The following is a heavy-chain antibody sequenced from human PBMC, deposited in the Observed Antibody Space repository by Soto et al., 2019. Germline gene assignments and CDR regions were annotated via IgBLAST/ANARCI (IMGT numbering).Heavy chain of an antibody. CDR1: GYSFTNYW. V-gene: IGHV5-51*01. CDR3: ARHGAVAGSHNYYAMGV. Sequence: RESLKISCKGSGYSFTNYWIGWVRQMPGKGLEYMGLIYPGDSDTRYSPSFQGQVTISSDKSISTAYLQWSSLKASDTAMYYCARHGAVAGSHNYYAMGVWGQGTTVTVSS. CDR2: IYPGDSDT. D-gene: IGHD6-19*01. J-gene: IGHJ6*02.